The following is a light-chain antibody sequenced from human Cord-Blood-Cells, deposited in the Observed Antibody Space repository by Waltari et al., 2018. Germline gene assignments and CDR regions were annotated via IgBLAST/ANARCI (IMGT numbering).Light chain of an antibody. CDR3: CSYAGSSTWV. CDR2: EGS. Sequence: SALTQPASVSGPPGRPITIPCPGTSCAVWSYNLVTWYQQHPANAPKLMIYEGSKRRPGVSNRLSGSKSGNTASLTTSGLQAADEADYYCCSYAGSSTWVFGGGTKLTVL. CDR1: SCAVWSYNL. J-gene: IGLJ3*02. V-gene: IGLV2-23*01.